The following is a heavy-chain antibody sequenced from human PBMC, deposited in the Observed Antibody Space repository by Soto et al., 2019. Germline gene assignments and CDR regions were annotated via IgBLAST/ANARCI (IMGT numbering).Heavy chain of an antibody. V-gene: IGHV1-18*01. CDR2: ISAYNGNT. CDR1: GYTFTSYG. D-gene: IGHD3-10*01. Sequence: ASVKVSCKSSGYTFTSYGISWVRQAPGQGLEGMGWISAYNGNTNYAQKLQGRVTMTTDTSTSTAYMELRSLRSEDTAVYYCARVKWFGESYYYYYGMDVWGQGTTVTVSS. J-gene: IGHJ6*02. CDR3: ARVKWFGESYYYYYGMDV.